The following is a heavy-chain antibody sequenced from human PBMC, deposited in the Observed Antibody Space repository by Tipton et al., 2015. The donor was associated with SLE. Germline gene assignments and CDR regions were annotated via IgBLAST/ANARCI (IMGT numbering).Heavy chain of an antibody. CDR3: ARGVDGRVGDWFDP. J-gene: IGHJ5*02. Sequence: TLSLTCAVYGGSFSGYYWSWVRQPPGKGLEWIGYIYYSGGTNYNPSLKSRVTISVDTSKNQFSLKLSSVTAADTAVYYCARGVDGRVGDWFDPWGQGTLVTVSS. CDR2: IYYSGGT. CDR1: GGSFSGYY. V-gene: IGHV4-59*01. D-gene: IGHD5-12*01.